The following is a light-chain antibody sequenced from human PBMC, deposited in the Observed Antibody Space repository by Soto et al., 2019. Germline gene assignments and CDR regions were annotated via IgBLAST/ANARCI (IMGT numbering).Light chain of an antibody. CDR2: RAS. CDR1: QSVSSNY. Sequence: DIVLTQSPGTLSLSPGERATLSCRASQSVSSNYLAWYQQKPGQTPKVLIYRASTRATGIPDRFSGSGSGTDFTLTISRLEAEDFAVYYCQQYGSPPLTFGGGTKVEIK. V-gene: IGKV3-20*01. CDR3: QQYGSPPLT. J-gene: IGKJ4*01.